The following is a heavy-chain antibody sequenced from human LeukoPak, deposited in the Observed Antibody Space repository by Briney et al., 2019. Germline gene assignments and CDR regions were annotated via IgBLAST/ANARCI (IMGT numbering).Heavy chain of an antibody. J-gene: IGHJ3*02. Sequence: GGSLRLSCAASGFSFGSYEMNWVRQAPGKGLEWISYISASGTLTHYADSVKGRFTISRDNAKNSLYLQMNSLRAEDTAVYYCARDEGQSHASDIWGQGTMVTVSS. V-gene: IGHV3-48*03. CDR1: GFSFGSYE. D-gene: IGHD6-19*01. CDR3: ARDEGQSHASDI. CDR2: ISASGTLT.